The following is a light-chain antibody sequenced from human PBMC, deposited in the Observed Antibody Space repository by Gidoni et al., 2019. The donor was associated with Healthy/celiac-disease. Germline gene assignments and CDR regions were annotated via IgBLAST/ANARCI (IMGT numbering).Light chain of an antibody. CDR1: SSDVGGYNY. CDR2: DVT. CDR3: CSYTGSYPYV. Sequence: QSALTQPRSVSGSPGQSVTISCTGTSSDVGGYNYVSWYQQHPGKATKLMIYDVTKRPSGVPDRFSGSKSGNTASLTISGLQAEDEADYYCCSYTGSYPYVFGTGTKVXVX. V-gene: IGLV2-11*01. J-gene: IGLJ1*01.